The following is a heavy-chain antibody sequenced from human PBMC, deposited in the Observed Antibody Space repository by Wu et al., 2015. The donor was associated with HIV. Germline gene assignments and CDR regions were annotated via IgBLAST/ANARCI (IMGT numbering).Heavy chain of an antibody. J-gene: IGHJ4*02. CDR3: ARDRRLLWFGEPLGY. CDR2: ISAYSGSI. CDR1: GYNFGYSG. D-gene: IGHD3-10*01. Sequence: QVQLVQSGAEVKKPGASVKVSCKASGYNFGYSGVSWLRQAPGQGLEWMGWISAYSGSIIFAQNFQGRVTMTTDTLTNTAYMELRGLKFDDAAIYYCARDRRLLWFGEPLGYWGQGTLVIVS. V-gene: IGHV1-18*01.